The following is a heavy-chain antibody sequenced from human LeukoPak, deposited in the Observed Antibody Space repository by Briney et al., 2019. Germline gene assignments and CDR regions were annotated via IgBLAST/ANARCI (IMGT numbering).Heavy chain of an antibody. V-gene: IGHV3-33*01. D-gene: IGHD3-9*01. CDR2: IWYDGSNK. CDR1: GFTFSSYG. Sequence: GRSLRLSRAASGFTFSSYGMHWVRQAPGKGLEWVAVIWYDGSNKYYADSVKGRFTISRDNSKNTLYLQMNSLRAEDTAVYYCARGLRDILRAYYYYGMDVWGQGTTVTVSS. J-gene: IGHJ6*02. CDR3: ARGLRDILRAYYYYGMDV.